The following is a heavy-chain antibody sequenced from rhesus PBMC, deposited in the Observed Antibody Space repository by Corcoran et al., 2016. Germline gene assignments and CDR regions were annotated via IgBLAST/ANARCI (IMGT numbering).Heavy chain of an antibody. V-gene: IGHV4-122*02. CDR3: ARGVLVGFLDWLLDY. CDR2: ITYVGST. Sequence: QVQLQESGPGLVKPSETLSLTCAVSGGSIRSGYYYWNWIRQPPGNGLEWIGYITYVGSTTYNPSLKSRVTISRDTSKTQFSLKLSSVTAADTAVYYCARGVLVGFLDWLLDYWGQGVLVTVSS. J-gene: IGHJ4*01. D-gene: IGHD3-3*01. CDR1: GGSIRSGYYY.